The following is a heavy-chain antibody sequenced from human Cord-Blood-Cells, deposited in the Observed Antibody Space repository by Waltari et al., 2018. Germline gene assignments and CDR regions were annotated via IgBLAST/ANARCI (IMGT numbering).Heavy chain of an antibody. CDR2: IIPILGIA. V-gene: IGHV1-69*09. CDR3: ATARDEGSDAFDI. J-gene: IGHJ3*02. CDR1: GGTFSSYA. Sequence: QVQLVQSGAEVKKPGSSVKVSCKASGGTFSSYAISWVRQAPGQGLEWMGRIIPILGIANYAQKFQGRVTITADKSTSTAYMELSSLRSEDTAVYYCATARDEGSDAFDIWGQGTMVTVSS. D-gene: IGHD3-10*01.